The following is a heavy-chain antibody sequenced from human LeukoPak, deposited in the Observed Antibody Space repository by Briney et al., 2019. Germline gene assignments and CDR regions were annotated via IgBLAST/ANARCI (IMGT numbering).Heavy chain of an antibody. CDR3: ARERHYYDILTGLLSSWFDY. Sequence: KASETLSLTCTVSGGSISSYYWNWIRQPPGKGLEWIGYIFYSGSTNYNPSLKSRVSISVDTSKNQFSLKLSSVTAADTAVYYCARERHYYDILTGLLSSWFDYWGQGTLVTVSS. D-gene: IGHD3-9*01. J-gene: IGHJ4*02. V-gene: IGHV4-59*01. CDR2: IFYSGST. CDR1: GGSISSYY.